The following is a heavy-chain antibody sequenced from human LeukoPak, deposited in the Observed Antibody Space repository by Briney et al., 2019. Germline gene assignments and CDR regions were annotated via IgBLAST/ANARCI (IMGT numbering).Heavy chain of an antibody. V-gene: IGHV3-7*01. CDR3: ARAFPPRWYYFDY. CDR1: GFTFSSYW. D-gene: IGHD5-24*01. CDR2: IKRDGSEK. Sequence: GGSLRLSCAASGFTFSSYWMSWVRQAPGKGLEWVANIKRDGSEKYYVDSVKGRFTISRDNAKNSLYLQMNSLRAEDTAVYYCARAFPPRWYYFDYWGQGTLVTVSS. J-gene: IGHJ4*02.